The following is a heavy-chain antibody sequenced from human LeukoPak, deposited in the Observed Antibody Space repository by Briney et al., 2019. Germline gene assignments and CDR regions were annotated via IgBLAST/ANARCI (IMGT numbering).Heavy chain of an antibody. CDR1: GLTLSNQW. J-gene: IGHJ3*02. D-gene: IGHD3-16*01. CDR3: ASDSSPMRADTTGGNVWFDAFDI. V-gene: IGHV3-7*01. Sequence: GSPCLSCAPSGLTLSNQWMTRVRRAPGPGGGGGANIKEDVGKEHYVDSVKGRFTISTDRDKNSVYLKMNSLRAEDTAVYYCASDSSPMRADTTGGNVWFDAFDIWGKGTMVTVSS. CDR2: IKEDVGKE.